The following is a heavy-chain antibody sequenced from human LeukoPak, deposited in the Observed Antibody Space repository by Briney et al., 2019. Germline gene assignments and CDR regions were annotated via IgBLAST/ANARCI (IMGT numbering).Heavy chain of an antibody. Sequence: GGSLRLSRAASGFTVSSNHMSWVRQAPGKGLEWVSVIYSGGSTYYADSVKGRFTISRDNSKNTLYLQMNSLRVEDTAVYYCARPYYSNYYYYGMDVWGQGTTVTVSS. J-gene: IGHJ6*02. D-gene: IGHD3-22*01. V-gene: IGHV3-53*01. CDR3: ARPYYSNYYYYGMDV. CDR1: GFTVSSNH. CDR2: IYSGGST.